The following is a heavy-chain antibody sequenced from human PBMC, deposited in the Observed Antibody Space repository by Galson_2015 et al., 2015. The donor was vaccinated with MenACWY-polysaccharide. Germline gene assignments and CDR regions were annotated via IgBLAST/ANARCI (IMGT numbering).Heavy chain of an antibody. J-gene: IGHJ4*02. D-gene: IGHD3-10*01. Sequence: SLRLSCAASGFTFSSYAMSWVRQAPGKGLEWVSAISGSGGSTYYADSVKGRFTISRDYSKNALYLQMNSLIAGDRAVYYCAPQITRVRGVISPPAYWGQGTLVTVSS. V-gene: IGHV3-23*01. CDR3: APQITRVRGVISPPAY. CDR2: ISGSGGST. CDR1: GFTFSSYA.